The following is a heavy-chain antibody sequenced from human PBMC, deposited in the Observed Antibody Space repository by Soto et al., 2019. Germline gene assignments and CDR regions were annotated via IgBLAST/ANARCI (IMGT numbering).Heavy chain of an antibody. V-gene: IGHV3-30*18. CDR2: ISYDGSNK. J-gene: IGHJ4*02. D-gene: IGHD6-19*01. Sequence: QVQLVESGGGVVQPGRSLRLSCAASGFTFSSYGMHWVRQAPGKGLEWVAVISYDGSNKYYADSVKGRFTISRDNSKNTLYLQMNSLRAEDTAVYYCAKDRFRIAGAAPFDDWGQGTLVTVSS. CDR3: AKDRFRIAGAAPFDD. CDR1: GFTFSSYG.